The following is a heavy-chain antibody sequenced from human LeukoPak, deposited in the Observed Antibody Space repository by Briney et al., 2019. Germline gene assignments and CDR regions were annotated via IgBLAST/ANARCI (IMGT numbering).Heavy chain of an antibody. J-gene: IGHJ4*02. Sequence: HPGGSLRLSCAASGFTVITNDMTWVRQAPGKGLEWVSVLYSDGNTKYADSVQGRSTISRDNSKNTLYLEMNSLSPDDTAVYYCARGVEPLAANTLAYWGQGTLVTVSS. CDR3: ARGVEPLAANTLAY. CDR1: GFTVITND. D-gene: IGHD1-14*01. CDR2: LYSDGNT. V-gene: IGHV3-53*01.